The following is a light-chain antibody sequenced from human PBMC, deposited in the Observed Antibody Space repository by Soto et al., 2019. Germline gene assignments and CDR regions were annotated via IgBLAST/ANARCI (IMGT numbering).Light chain of an antibody. Sequence: DIQMTQSPSTLSASVRDRVTITCRASQTISSWLAWFQQRPGRAPKFLIYKASSLKNGVPLRFSGSGSGTEFTLTISSLQPDDFATYYCQQYNSYSVTFGQGTKVDIK. CDR3: QQYNSYSVT. J-gene: IGKJ1*01. CDR1: QTISSW. CDR2: KAS. V-gene: IGKV1-5*03.